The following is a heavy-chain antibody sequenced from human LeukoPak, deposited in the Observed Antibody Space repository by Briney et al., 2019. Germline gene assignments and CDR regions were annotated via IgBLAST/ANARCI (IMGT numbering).Heavy chain of an antibody. Sequence: SETLSLTCTVSGGSISSSSYYWDWIRQPPGKGLEWIGSIYYSGSTYYNPSLESRVTISVDTSKNQFSLKLSSVTAADTAVYYCARSIAARHYYFDYWGQGTLVTVSS. J-gene: IGHJ4*02. CDR1: GGSISSSSYY. V-gene: IGHV4-39*01. CDR2: IYYSGST. CDR3: ARSIAARHYYFDY. D-gene: IGHD6-6*01.